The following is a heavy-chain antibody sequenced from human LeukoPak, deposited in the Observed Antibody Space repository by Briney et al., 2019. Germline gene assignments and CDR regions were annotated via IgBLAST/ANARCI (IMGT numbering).Heavy chain of an antibody. CDR2: INPNSGGT. CDR1: GYTFTGYY. CDR3: ARVPLYCSGGSCYSIGGQDD. V-gene: IGHV1-2*02. J-gene: IGHJ4*02. D-gene: IGHD2-15*01. Sequence: ASVKVSCKASGYTFTGYYMHWVRQAPGQGLEWMGWINPNSGGTNYAQKFQGRVTMTRDTSISTAYMELSRLRSDDTAVYYCARVPLYCSGGSCYSIGGQDDWGQGTLVTVSS.